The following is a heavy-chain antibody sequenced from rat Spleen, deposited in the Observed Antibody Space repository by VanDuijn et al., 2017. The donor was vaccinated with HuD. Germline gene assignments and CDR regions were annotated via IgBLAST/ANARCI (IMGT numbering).Heavy chain of an antibody. CDR3: ARGWERFAY. Sequence: QVQLKESGPGLVQPSQTLSLTCTVSGFSLTSYTISWVRQPPGKGLEWIATISSGGSPYYNSALRSRLSISRDTSKGQIFLKMNSLQTEDTAMYFCARGWERFAYWGQGTLVTVSS. V-gene: IGHV2-6*01. J-gene: IGHJ3*01. D-gene: IGHD5-1*01. CDR1: GFSLTSYT. CDR2: ISSGGSP.